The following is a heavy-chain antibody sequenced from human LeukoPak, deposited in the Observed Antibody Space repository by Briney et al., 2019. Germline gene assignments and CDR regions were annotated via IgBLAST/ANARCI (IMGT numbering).Heavy chain of an antibody. Sequence: GGSLRLSCAASGFTFSTYAMSWVRQAPGKGLEWVSVIYSGGSTYYADSVKGRFTISRDNSKNTLYLQMNSLRAEDTAVYYCLGSSWTEDYWGQGTLVTVSS. CDR1: GFTFSTYA. J-gene: IGHJ4*02. CDR2: IYSGGST. V-gene: IGHV3-53*01. CDR3: LGSSWTEDY. D-gene: IGHD6-13*01.